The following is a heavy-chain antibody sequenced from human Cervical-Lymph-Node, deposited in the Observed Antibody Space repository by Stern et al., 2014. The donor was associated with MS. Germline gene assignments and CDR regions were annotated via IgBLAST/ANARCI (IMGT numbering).Heavy chain of an antibody. CDR3: ARRPTSGTYRYYFDS. V-gene: IGHV3-48*01. D-gene: IGHD1-26*01. CDR2: ITETSSHI. J-gene: IGHJ4*02. CDR1: GFTFNTYT. Sequence: EDQLVESGGGLVQPGGSLRLSCAASGFTFNTYTMNWVRQAPGRGLEWLSCITETSSHIYYADSVEGRFTISRDNAKNSLYLQMNSLRAEDTAVYYCARRPTSGTYRYYFDSWGQGTLVTVSS.